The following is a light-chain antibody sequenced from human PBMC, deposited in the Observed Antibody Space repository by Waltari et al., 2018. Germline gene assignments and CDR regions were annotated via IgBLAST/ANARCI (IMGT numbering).Light chain of an antibody. Sequence: PGERAILSCRASQSVSNYLAWYQQKPGQAPRLLIFESSKRATGTPGRFSGSGSGTDFTLTISSLEPEDFAVYYCQQRGDWPLTFGQRTKLEI. J-gene: IGKJ2*01. V-gene: IGKV3-11*01. CDR2: ESS. CDR3: QQRGDWPLT. CDR1: QSVSNY.